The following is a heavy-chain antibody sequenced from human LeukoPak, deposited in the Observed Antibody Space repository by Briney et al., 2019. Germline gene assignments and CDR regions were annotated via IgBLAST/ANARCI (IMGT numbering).Heavy chain of an antibody. J-gene: IGHJ4*02. CDR1: GGSISSSSYY. Sequence: SETLSLTCTVSGGSISSSSYYWGWICQPPGKGLEWIGSIYYSGSTYYNPSLESRVTISVDTSENQFSLNLSSVTAADTAVYYCARVEPGTTQRYNGFWVADLGTFDYWGQGTLVTVSS. CDR3: ARVEPGTTQRYNGFWVADLGTFDY. V-gene: IGHV4-39*07. CDR2: IYYSGST. D-gene: IGHD3-3*01.